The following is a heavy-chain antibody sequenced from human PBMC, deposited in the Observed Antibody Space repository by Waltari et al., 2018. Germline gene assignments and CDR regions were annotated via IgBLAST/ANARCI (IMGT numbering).Heavy chain of an antibody. CDR3: ARTRRGYSSSPTGDY. J-gene: IGHJ4*02. CDR1: GGSIRRGDYY. CDR2: IYYSGST. Sequence: QVQLQESGPGLVKPSQTLSLPCTVSGGSIRRGDYYWSWIRHPPGKGLEWIGYIYYSGSTYYNPSLKSRVTISVDTSKNQFSLKLSSVTAADTAVYYCARTRRGYSSSPTGDYWGQGTLVTVSS. D-gene: IGHD6-6*01. V-gene: IGHV4-30-4*08.